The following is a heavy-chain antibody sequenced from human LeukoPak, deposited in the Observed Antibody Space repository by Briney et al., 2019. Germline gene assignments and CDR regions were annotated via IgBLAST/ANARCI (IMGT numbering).Heavy chain of an antibody. Sequence: PSETLSLTCTVSGGSISSGDYYWSWIHQPPGKGLEWIGYIYYSGSTYYNPSLKSRVTISVDTSKNQFSLKLSSVTAADTAVYYCARDARRPWGDSQYYYYGMDVWGQGTTVTVSS. CDR2: IYYSGST. D-gene: IGHD2-21*02. CDR3: ARDARRPWGDSQYYYYGMDV. J-gene: IGHJ6*02. V-gene: IGHV4-30-4*01. CDR1: GGSISSGDYY.